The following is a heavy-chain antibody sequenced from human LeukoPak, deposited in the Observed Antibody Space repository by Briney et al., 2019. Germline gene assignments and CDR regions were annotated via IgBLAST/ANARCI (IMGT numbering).Heavy chain of an antibody. D-gene: IGHD2-21*02. V-gene: IGHV4-59*01. CDR3: ARGRDGYDSTWTYYYYMDV. CDR2: MYHSGSP. Sequence: PSETLSLTCTVSGGSMSDFYWSWIRQPPGKGLEWNGYMYHSGSPNYSPSLKSRVTISVDASKKQFSLELTSVTAADTAVYYCARGRDGYDSTWTYYYYMDVWGKGTTVTVSS. J-gene: IGHJ6*03. CDR1: GGSMSDFY.